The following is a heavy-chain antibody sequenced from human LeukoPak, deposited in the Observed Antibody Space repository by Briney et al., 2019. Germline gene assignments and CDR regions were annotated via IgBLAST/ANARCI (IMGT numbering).Heavy chain of an antibody. D-gene: IGHD6-6*01. J-gene: IGHJ4*02. V-gene: IGHV3-23*01. Sequence: PGGSLRLSCAASGSTFSSYAMSWVRQAPGKGLEWVSTISGSGENTYYADSVKGRFTISRDNSQNTLYLQMNSLRAEDTAVYYCAKDRRSSSPRTFDYWGQGTLVTVSS. CDR1: GSTFSSYA. CDR2: ISGSGENT. CDR3: AKDRRSSSPRTFDY.